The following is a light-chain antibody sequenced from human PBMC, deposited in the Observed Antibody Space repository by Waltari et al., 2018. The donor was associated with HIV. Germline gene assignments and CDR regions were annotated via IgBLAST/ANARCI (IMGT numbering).Light chain of an antibody. Sequence: QSVLTQPPSASGTPGQRVTISCSGSSSNIGSNTVNWYQQLPGTAPNLLIYSNNQRPPGVPDRFSGSKSGTSASRAISGLQSEDEADYYCAAWDDSLNGPYVFGTVTKVTVL. CDR3: AAWDDSLNGPYV. V-gene: IGLV1-44*01. J-gene: IGLJ1*01. CDR2: SNN. CDR1: SSNIGSNT.